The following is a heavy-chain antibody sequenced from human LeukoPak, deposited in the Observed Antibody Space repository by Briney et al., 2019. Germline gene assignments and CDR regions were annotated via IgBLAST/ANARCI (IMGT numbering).Heavy chain of an antibody. CDR2: ISGSGGST. D-gene: IGHD3-22*01. J-gene: IGHJ3*02. CDR1: GFTFSSYA. CDR3: AKLHGVYDSSGRGAFDI. V-gene: IGHV3-23*01. Sequence: PGGSLRLSCAASGFTFSSYAMSWVRQAPGKGREWGSAISGSGGSTYYADSVKGRFTISRDNSKNTLYLQMNSLRAEDTAVYYCAKLHGVYDSSGRGAFDIWGQGTMVTVSS.